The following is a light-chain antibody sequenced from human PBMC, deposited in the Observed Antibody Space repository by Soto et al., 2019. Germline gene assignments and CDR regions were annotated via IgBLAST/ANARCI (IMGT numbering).Light chain of an antibody. CDR2: RDI. J-gene: IGLJ7*01. Sequence: QSVLTQPPSVSGAPGQRVTISCTGSSSNIGASYDVHWYQQIPGAAPKLLIYRDIYRPSGIPNRFSGSKSGTSASLAITGLRAEDEADYYCHSYDSRLRASVFGGGTQLTVL. CDR3: HSYDSRLRASV. V-gene: IGLV1-40*01. CDR1: SSNIGASYD.